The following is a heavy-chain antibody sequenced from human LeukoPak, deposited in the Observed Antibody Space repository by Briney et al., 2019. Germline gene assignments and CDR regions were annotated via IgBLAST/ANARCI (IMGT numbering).Heavy chain of an antibody. CDR3: ARARFSYGHYYFDY. D-gene: IGHD5-18*01. CDR2: IKQDGSEK. V-gene: IGHV3-7*04. Sequence: GGSLRLSCAASAFTFSTYWMSWVRQAPGKGLEWVANIKQDGSEKYYVDSVKGRFTISRDNAKDLLYLQMNSLRAEDTAVYYCARARFSYGHYYFDYWGQGTLVTVSS. J-gene: IGHJ4*02. CDR1: AFTFSTYW.